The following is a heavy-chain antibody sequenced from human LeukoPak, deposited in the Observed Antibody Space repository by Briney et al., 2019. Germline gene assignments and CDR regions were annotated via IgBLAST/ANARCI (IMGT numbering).Heavy chain of an antibody. V-gene: IGHV3-72*01. CDR3: ARGYCRSTTSCYFDY. D-gene: IGHD2/OR15-2a*01. CDR1: GFTFSDHY. CDR2: IRKEVNSYTT. J-gene: IGHJ4*02. Sequence: GGSLRLSCAASGFTFSDHYMDWVRQAPGKGLEWVGRIRKEVNSYTTKLAPTVKGRLTISRDDSKNSLSLQMNSLKTEDTAVYYCARGYCRSTTSCYFDYWGQGTLVTVSS.